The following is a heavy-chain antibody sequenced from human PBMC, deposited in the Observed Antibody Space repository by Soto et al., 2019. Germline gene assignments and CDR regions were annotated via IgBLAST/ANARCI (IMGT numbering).Heavy chain of an antibody. J-gene: IGHJ5*02. CDR2: FFIGGNT. Sequence: PSETLSLTCTVSGGSITGGSISSTTYYWGWMRQPPGKGLEWIASFFIGGNTYYNPSLKSRVTTSVDTSKNQFSLKLSSVTAADTAVYYCARENYWFDPWGQGTLVTVSS. V-gene: IGHV4-39*02. CDR3: ARENYWFDP. D-gene: IGHD1-7*01. CDR1: GGSITGGSISSTTYY.